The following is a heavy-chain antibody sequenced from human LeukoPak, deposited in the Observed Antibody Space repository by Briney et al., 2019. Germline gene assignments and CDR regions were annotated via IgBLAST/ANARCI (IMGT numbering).Heavy chain of an antibody. CDR2: IYPGDSDT. V-gene: IGHV5-51*01. CDR1: GYRFTSYW. CDR3: ATNTMFRGIHAFDI. D-gene: IGHD3-10*01. J-gene: IGHJ3*02. Sequence: GESLKISCKGSGYRFTSYWIGWVRQMPGKGLEWMGIIYPGDSDTRYSPSFQGRVTISADKSISTAYLQWSSLKASDSAMYYCATNTMFRGIHAFDIWGQGTMVTVSS.